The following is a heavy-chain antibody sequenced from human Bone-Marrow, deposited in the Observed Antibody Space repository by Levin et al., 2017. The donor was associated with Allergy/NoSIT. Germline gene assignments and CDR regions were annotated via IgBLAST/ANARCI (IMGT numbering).Heavy chain of an antibody. Sequence: SETLSLTCIVSGGSINDFYYTWIRQPPGKGLEWIGYIYYTGSTSYNPSLKSRVTMSVDTSKNQLYLKFSFVTAADTAMYYCARSPNDYGSGLSADLWGQGILVTVSS. J-gene: IGHJ4*02. D-gene: IGHD3-10*01. CDR1: GGSINDFY. V-gene: IGHV4-59*01. CDR3: ARSPNDYGSGLSADL. CDR2: IYYTGST.